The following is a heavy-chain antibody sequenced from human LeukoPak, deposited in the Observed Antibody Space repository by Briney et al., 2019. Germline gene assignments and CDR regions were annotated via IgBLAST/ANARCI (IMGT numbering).Heavy chain of an antibody. Sequence: GGSLRLSCAASGFTFDDYGMSWVRQAPGKGLEWVSGINWNGGSTGYGDSVKGRFTISRDNAKNSLYLQMNGLRAEDTALYYCERDGSVLRFLEWLRIFDYWGQGTLVTVSS. CDR3: ERDGSVLRFLEWLRIFDY. D-gene: IGHD3-3*01. J-gene: IGHJ4*02. CDR2: INWNGGST. V-gene: IGHV3-20*04. CDR1: GFTFDDYG.